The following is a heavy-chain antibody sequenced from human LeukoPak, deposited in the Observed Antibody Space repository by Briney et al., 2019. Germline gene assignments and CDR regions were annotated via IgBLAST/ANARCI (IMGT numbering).Heavy chain of an antibody. CDR1: GFTFSSYW. CDR3: AREDYGGNPFFRTPMSYFDY. D-gene: IGHD4-23*01. J-gene: IGHJ4*02. V-gene: IGHV3-74*01. Sequence: PGGSLRLSCAASGFTFSSYWMHWVRQAPGKGLVWVSRINSDGSSTSYADSVKGRFTISRDNAKNTLYLQMNSLRAEDTAVYYCAREDYGGNPFFRTPMSYFDYWGQGTLVTVSS. CDR2: INSDGSST.